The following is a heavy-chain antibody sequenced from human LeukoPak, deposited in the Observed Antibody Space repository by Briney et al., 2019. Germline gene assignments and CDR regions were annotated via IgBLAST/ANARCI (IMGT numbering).Heavy chain of an antibody. J-gene: IGHJ4*02. CDR2: ISKDGGNK. V-gene: IGHV3-43*02. Sequence: GGPLRLSCAASGFTFDEHDMHWVRQVPGKGLEWVCLISKDGGNKHYADSVKGRFSISRDNNRNSLSLQMNSLRSEDTALYFCAKRSGSPHNCHYWGQEALVSVPS. D-gene: IGHD1-20*01. CDR3: AKRSGSPHNCHY. CDR1: GFTFDEHD.